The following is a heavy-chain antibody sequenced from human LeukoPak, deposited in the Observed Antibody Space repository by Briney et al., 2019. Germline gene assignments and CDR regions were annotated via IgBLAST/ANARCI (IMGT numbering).Heavy chain of an antibody. CDR1: GGSISSYY. CDR2: IYYSGST. Sequence: PSETLSLTCTVSGGSISSYYWSWIRQPPGKGLEWIGSIYYSGSTYYNPSLKSRVTISVDTSKNQFSLKLSSVTAADTAVYYCARVEIAARGPLGAFDIWGQGTMVTVSS. CDR3: ARVEIAARGPLGAFDI. D-gene: IGHD6-6*01. J-gene: IGHJ3*02. V-gene: IGHV4-59*05.